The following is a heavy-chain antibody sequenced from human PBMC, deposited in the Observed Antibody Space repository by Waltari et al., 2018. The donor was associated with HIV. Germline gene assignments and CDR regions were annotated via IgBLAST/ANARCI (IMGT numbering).Heavy chain of an antibody. CDR1: GESFNAFY. CDR2: IYHNGAT. V-gene: IGHV4-34*02. J-gene: IGHJ5*02. Sequence: QVHLTQWGAGLLKPSEPLSPPCALQGESFNAFYWSLRDFSWTWIRHSPGKGLECIGQIYHNGATNSNPSLKSRVSMSADTSKKQFSLRLSSVTAADTAVYYCARGVSEDHIWGSYFDHWGQGTPVTVSS. D-gene: IGHD3-16*01. CDR3: ARGVSEDHIWGSYFDH.